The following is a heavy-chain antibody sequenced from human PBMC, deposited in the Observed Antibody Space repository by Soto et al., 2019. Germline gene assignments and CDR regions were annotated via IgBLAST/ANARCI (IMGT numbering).Heavy chain of an antibody. CDR3: ARHYIASERSGSQPYFDY. V-gene: IGHV5-51*01. CDR1: GYSFAGQW. J-gene: IGHJ4*02. CDR2: IYPGDSDT. D-gene: IGHD1-26*01. Sequence: GESLKISCKGSGYSFAGQWIGWVRQMPGKGLEWMGIIYPGDSDTRYSPSFQGQVTIATDKSIRTAYLQWSSLKASDTAMYYCARHYIASERSGSQPYFDYWGQGTPVTVSS.